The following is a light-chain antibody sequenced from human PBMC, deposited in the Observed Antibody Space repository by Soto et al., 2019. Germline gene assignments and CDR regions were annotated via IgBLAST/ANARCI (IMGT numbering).Light chain of an antibody. Sequence: DIVLTQSPLSLPVTPGEPASISCRSSQSLLQSNGYTYLDWNLQKPGQSPQLLIYLTSIRASGVPDRFSGSGSGTDFTLKISKVEAEDVGVYYCMQALQTPPWTFGPGTKVEIK. V-gene: IGKV2-28*01. J-gene: IGKJ1*01. CDR1: QSLLQSNGYTY. CDR2: LTS. CDR3: MQALQTPPWT.